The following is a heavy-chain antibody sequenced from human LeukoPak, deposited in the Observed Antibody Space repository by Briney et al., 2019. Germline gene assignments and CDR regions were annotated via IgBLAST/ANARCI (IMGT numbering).Heavy chain of an antibody. CDR1: GYTFTGYD. V-gene: IGHV1-2*02. J-gene: IGHJ6*03. CDR3: ARGGGAAPTHYYYYMDV. D-gene: IGHD6-6*01. Sequence: ASVKVSCKASGYTFTGYDMHWVRQAPGQGLEWMGWINPNSGGTNYAQKFQGRVTMTRDTSISTAYMELSRLRSDDTAVYYCARGGGAAPTHYYYYMDVWGKGTTVTVSS. CDR2: INPNSGGT.